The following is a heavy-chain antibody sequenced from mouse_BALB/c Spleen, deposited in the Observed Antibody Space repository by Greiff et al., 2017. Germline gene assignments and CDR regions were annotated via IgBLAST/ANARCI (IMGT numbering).Heavy chain of an antibody. CDR3: ARSHGNYVDAMDY. J-gene: IGHJ4*01. CDR2: ILPGSGST. V-gene: IGHV1-9*01. Sequence: QVQLQQSGAELMKPGASVKISCKATGYTFSSYWIEWVKQRPGHGLEWIGEILPGSGSTNYNEKFKGKATFTADTSSNTAYMQLSSLTSEDSAVYYCARSHGNYVDAMDYWGQGTSVTVSS. D-gene: IGHD2-1*01. CDR1: GYTFSSYW.